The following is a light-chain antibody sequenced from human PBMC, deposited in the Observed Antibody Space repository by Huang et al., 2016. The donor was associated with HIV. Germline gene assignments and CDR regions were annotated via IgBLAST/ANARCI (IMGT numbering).Light chain of an antibody. Sequence: IVITQSPLSLPVTPGEPASISCRSSQSLLHSHGYNYLDWYLQKPGQAPQLLISLSSNRASGAPDRFSGSGSVTDFTLKISRVEAEDVGVYFCMQALQTPRTFGQGTRLEMK. V-gene: IGKV2-28*01. J-gene: IGKJ5*01. CDR2: LSS. CDR1: QSLLHSHGYNY. CDR3: MQALQTPRT.